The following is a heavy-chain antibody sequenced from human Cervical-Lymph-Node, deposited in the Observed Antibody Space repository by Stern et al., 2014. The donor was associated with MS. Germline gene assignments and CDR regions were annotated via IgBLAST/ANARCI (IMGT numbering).Heavy chain of an antibody. V-gene: IGHV1-24*01. CDR1: GYSLPDLS. D-gene: IGHD4-17*01. CDR2: FDPDDAET. CDR3: VRYGDYVDAFDM. Sequence: VQLEESGAEVKKPGASVKVSCKVSGYSLPDLSMQWVRQPPGKGLEWMGGFDPDDAETIYAQQFQGRLTMTEDTSADTAYMELSSLRSEDTAVYYCVRYGDYVDAFDMWGQGTMVTVSS. J-gene: IGHJ3*02.